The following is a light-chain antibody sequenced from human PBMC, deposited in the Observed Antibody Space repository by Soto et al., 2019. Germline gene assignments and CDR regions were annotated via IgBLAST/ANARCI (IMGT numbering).Light chain of an antibody. Sequence: DLQMTQSPSTLSASVGDRFTVTCRASQSISRWLAWYQKKPGKAPKLLIYAASSLQSGVPSRLSGSGYGTDFTITISSMKNEDFATYYCQQSYSNPITFGHGTRLEIK. V-gene: IGKV1-39*01. CDR1: QSISRW. CDR2: AAS. CDR3: QQSYSNPIT. J-gene: IGKJ5*01.